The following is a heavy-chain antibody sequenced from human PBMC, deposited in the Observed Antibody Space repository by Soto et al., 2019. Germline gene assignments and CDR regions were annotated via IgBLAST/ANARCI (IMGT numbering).Heavy chain of an antibody. CDR2: ISGSGGST. J-gene: IGHJ4*02. Sequence: GGSLRLSCAASGFTFSSYAMSWVRQAPGKGLEWVSAISGSGGSTYYADSVKGRFTISRDNSKNTLYLQMNSLRAEDTAVYYCAKDVRITMVRGAFLDYWGQGTLVTVSS. V-gene: IGHV3-23*01. CDR3: AKDVRITMVRGAFLDY. D-gene: IGHD3-10*01. CDR1: GFTFSSYA.